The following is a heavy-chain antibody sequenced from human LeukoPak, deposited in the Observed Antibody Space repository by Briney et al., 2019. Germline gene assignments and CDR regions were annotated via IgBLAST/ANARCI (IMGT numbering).Heavy chain of an antibody. CDR3: ARGIAAAGTYYFDY. CDR1: GFTFSSYA. V-gene: IGHV3-64*02. D-gene: IGHD6-13*01. Sequence: GGSLRLSGAASGFTFSSYAMHWVRQAPGKGLEYVSAISSNGGSTYYADSVKGRFTISRDNSKNTLYLQMGSLRAEDMAVYYCARGIAAAGTYYFDYWGQGTLVTVSS. J-gene: IGHJ4*02. CDR2: ISSNGGST.